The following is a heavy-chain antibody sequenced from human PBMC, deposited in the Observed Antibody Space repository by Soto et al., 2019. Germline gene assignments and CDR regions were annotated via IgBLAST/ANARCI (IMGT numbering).Heavy chain of an antibody. CDR1: GFTFSSYG. V-gene: IGHV3-30*03. D-gene: IGHD1-26*01. Sequence: QVQLVESGGGVVQPGRSLRLSCAASGFTFSSYGMHWVRQAPGKGLEWVAVISYDGSNKYYADSVKGRCTISRDNSKNTRYLQMNSLRAEDTAAYSCARSPYSVSYLAYFDYWGQGTLVTVSS. CDR3: ARSPYSVSYLAYFDY. CDR2: ISYDGSNK. J-gene: IGHJ4*02.